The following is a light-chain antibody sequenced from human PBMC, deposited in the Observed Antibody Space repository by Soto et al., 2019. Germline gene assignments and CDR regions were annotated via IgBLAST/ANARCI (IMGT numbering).Light chain of an antibody. CDR2: KAS. Sequence: DIPMAQSPSTLSASVGDRVTITCRASQNINRWLAWYQQRPGKAPNLLIYKASSLESGVPSRFSGGGSGTEFTLTINSLQPDDLATYHCQQYKNFSWTFGQGTKVEIK. CDR3: QQYKNFSWT. J-gene: IGKJ1*01. CDR1: QNINRW. V-gene: IGKV1-5*03.